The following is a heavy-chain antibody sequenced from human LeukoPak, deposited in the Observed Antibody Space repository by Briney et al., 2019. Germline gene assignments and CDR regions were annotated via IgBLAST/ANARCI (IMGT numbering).Heavy chain of an antibody. Sequence: SETLSLTCTVSGGSISSHYWSWIRQPPGKGLEWFGYIYYSGSTNYNPSLKSRVTISVDTSKNQFSLKLSSVTAADTAVYYCARANDFWSGYYFQPNHNWFDPWGQGTLVTVSS. J-gene: IGHJ5*02. D-gene: IGHD3-3*01. CDR3: ARANDFWSGYYFQPNHNWFDP. V-gene: IGHV4-59*11. CDR1: GGSISSHY. CDR2: IYYSGST.